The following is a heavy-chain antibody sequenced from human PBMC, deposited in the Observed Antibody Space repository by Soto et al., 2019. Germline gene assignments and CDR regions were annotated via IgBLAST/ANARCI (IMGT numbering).Heavy chain of an antibody. V-gene: IGHV3-43*01. CDR1: GFTFDDHT. Sequence: EVQLVVSGGLVVRPGGSLRLSCAGSGFTFDDHTMQWVRQAPGKGLEWVSLITWDAGSAFYADSVRGRFTISRDNSKNSLYLQMNSLRTEDSALYYCAKEKDRIFDYWGRGTPVTVSS. CDR2: ITWDAGSA. J-gene: IGHJ4*02. CDR3: AKEKDRIFDY.